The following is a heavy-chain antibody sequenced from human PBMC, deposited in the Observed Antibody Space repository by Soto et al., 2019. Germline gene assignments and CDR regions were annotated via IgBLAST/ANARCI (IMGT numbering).Heavy chain of an antibody. CDR1: GGSTSSDNY. CDR3: AREGGESSDGLYYFDS. Sequence: SETLSLTCTVSGGSTSSDNYWSWIRQPPGKGLEWIGHIYYSGNTDYNPSLKSRLAISIDTSKNQFSLKLSSVTAADTAVYFCAREGGESSDGLYYFDSWGQGSRVTV. V-gene: IGHV4-30-4*01. CDR2: IYYSGNT. J-gene: IGHJ4*02. D-gene: IGHD3-16*01.